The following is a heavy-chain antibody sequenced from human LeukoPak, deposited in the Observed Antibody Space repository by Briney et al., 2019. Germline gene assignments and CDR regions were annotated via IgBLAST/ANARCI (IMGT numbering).Heavy chain of an antibody. Sequence: GGSLRLSSAASGFTFSSYAMNWVRQAPGKGLEWVSGTSGSGSSTYYADSVKGRFTISRDNSKNTLSLQMNSLRAEDTAVYYCARGLSGTYFALDYWGQGTRVTVSS. V-gene: IGHV3-23*01. CDR2: TSGSGSST. CDR3: ARGLSGTYFALDY. D-gene: IGHD3-10*01. CDR1: GFTFSSYA. J-gene: IGHJ4*02.